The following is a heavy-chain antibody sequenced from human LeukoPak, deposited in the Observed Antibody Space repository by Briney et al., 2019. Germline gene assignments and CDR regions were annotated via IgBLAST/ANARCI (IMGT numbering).Heavy chain of an antibody. V-gene: IGHV4-39*01. CDR3: ASLGIAAAP. D-gene: IGHD6-13*01. CDR1: GGSISSSSYY. Sequence: SETLSLTCTVSGGSISSSSYYWGWIRQPPGKGLEWIGSIYYSGSTYYNPSLKGRVTISVDTSKNQFSLKLSSVTAADTAVYYCASLGIAAAPWGQGTLVTVSS. J-gene: IGHJ5*02. CDR2: IYYSGST.